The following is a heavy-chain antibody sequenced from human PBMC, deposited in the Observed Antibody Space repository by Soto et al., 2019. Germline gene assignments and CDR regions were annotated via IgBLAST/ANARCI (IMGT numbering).Heavy chain of an antibody. Sequence: SETLSLTCAVSGYSISSGYYWGWIRQPPGKGLEWIGSIYHSGSTYYNPSLKSRVTISVDTSKNQFSLKLSSVTAADTAVYYCARLGAFYSSSWNYYYYGMDVWGQGTTVTASS. J-gene: IGHJ6*02. D-gene: IGHD6-13*01. CDR2: IYHSGST. CDR3: ARLGAFYSSSWNYYYYGMDV. V-gene: IGHV4-38-2*01. CDR1: GYSISSGYY.